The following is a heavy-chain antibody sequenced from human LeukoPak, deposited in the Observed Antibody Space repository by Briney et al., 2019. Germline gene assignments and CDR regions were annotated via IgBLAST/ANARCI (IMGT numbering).Heavy chain of an antibody. J-gene: IGHJ4*02. Sequence: GGSLRLSCVASGFTSSHYAIHWVRQAPGKGLEWVTIVSDDGNKKYYADSVKGRFTVSRDISKNTVYLQINSLRAEDTALYYCARNNCDRSGFYYDYWGGGTLVTVSS. CDR1: GFTSSHYA. V-gene: IGHV3-30*03. CDR3: ARNNCDRSGFYYDY. CDR2: VSDDGNKK. D-gene: IGHD3-22*01.